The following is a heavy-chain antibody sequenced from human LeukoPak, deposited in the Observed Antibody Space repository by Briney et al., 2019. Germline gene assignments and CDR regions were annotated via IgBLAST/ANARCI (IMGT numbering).Heavy chain of an antibody. D-gene: IGHD5-18*01. V-gene: IGHV3-23*01. CDR1: GFTFSSYA. Sequence: GGSLRLSCAASGFTFSSYAMSWVRQAPGKGLEWVSAISGSGGSTYYADSVKGRFTISRDNSKNTLYLQMNSLRAEDTAVYYCAKESWIQLWYGPGQFDYWGQGTLVTVSS. J-gene: IGHJ4*02. CDR3: AKESWIQLWYGPGQFDY. CDR2: ISGSGGST.